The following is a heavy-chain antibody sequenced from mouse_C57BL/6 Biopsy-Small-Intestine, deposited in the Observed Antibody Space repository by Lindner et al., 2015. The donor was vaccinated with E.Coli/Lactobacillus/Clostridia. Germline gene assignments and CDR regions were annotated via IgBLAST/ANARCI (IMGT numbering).Heavy chain of an antibody. Sequence: VQLQESGPELVKPGASVKLSCKASGYTFTIYDINWVKQRPGQGPEWIGWIYPRDGSTKFNAKFKGEATLTVDTSSSTAYMELHSLTSEDSAVYFCTRPYYGAFDYWGQGTTLTVSS. J-gene: IGHJ2*01. D-gene: IGHD1-1*01. CDR2: IYPRDGST. CDR3: TRPYYGAFDY. CDR1: GYTFTIYD. V-gene: IGHV1-85*01.